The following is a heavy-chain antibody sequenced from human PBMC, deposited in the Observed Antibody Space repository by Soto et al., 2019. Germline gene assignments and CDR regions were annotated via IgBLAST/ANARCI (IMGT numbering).Heavy chain of an antibody. CDR3: ARVKPSPGYYYYYGMDV. J-gene: IGHJ6*02. CDR1: GGSISSGGYY. V-gene: IGHV4-31*03. CDR2: IYYSGST. Sequence: QVQLQESGPGLVKPSQTLSLTCTVSGGSISSGGYYWSWIRQHPGKGLEWIGYIYYSGSTYYNPSLKTRVTISVDTSKNQFPLKLSSVTAADTAVYYCARVKPSPGYYYYYGMDVWGQGTTVTVSS.